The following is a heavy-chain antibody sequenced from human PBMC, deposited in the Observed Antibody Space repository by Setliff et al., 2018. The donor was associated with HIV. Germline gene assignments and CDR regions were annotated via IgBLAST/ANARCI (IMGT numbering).Heavy chain of an antibody. CDR1: GGSFTSRRYY. Sequence: PSETLSLTCTVSGGSFTSRRYYWGWIRQPPGKGLEWIGSIFYSGITYYNPSLKSRVTISVDTSKNQFSLNLTSVTAADTAVYYCARSKTFYDFWGGYYTHGAFKIWGLGTMVTVSS. J-gene: IGHJ3*02. V-gene: IGHV4-39*01. CDR2: IFYSGIT. CDR3: ARSKTFYDFWGGYYTHGAFKI. D-gene: IGHD3-3*01.